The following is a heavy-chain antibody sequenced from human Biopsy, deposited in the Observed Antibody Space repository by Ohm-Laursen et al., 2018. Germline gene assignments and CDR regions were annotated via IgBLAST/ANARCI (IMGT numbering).Heavy chain of an antibody. CDR1: GFTFSNYY. V-gene: IGHV3-74*01. CDR3: ARGGFFAYSTFDY. J-gene: IGHJ4*02. D-gene: IGHD4-11*01. CDR2: IKRDGTTT. Sequence: SLRLSCAASGFTFSNYYMHWDRQAPGKGLLWVSRIKRDGTTTDYAESVKGRFTISRDNAKNTLYLQMNSLRAEDTAVYYCARGGFFAYSTFDYWGQGALVTVSS.